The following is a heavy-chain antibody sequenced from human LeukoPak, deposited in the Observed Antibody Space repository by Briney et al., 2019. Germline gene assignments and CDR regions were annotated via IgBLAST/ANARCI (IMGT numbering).Heavy chain of an antibody. CDR3: ASLTVAGTLVKDY. J-gene: IGHJ4*02. V-gene: IGHV1-2*02. Sequence: ASVKVSCKASGYTFTGYYMHWVRQARGQGLEWMGWINPNSGGTNYAQKFQGRVTMTRDTSISTAYMELSRLRSDGTAVYYCASLTVAGTLVKDYWGQGTLVTVSS. CDR1: GYTFTGYY. CDR2: INPNSGGT. D-gene: IGHD6-19*01.